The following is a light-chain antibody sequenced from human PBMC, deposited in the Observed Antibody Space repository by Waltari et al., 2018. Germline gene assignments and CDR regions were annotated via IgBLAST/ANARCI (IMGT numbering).Light chain of an antibody. CDR1: QTISTF. Sequence: EVVLTQHPATLALSPGETATLSCRASQTISTFLFWYQHKPGQAPRLLIYDATNRANGIPARFSGSGSGTDFTLTISSLEAEDSAVYYCLQRADWPPITFGQGTRLEI. CDR3: LQRADWPPIT. V-gene: IGKV3-11*01. CDR2: DAT. J-gene: IGKJ5*01.